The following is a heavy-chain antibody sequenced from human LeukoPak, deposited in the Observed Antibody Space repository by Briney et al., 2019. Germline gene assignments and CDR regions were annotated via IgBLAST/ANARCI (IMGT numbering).Heavy chain of an antibody. CDR3: SSWLDP. CDR2: INHSGST. V-gene: IGHV4-34*01. J-gene: IGHJ5*02. Sequence: TSETLSLTCAVYGGSFSGYYWSWIRQPPGKGLEWIGEINHSGSTNYNPSLKSRVTISVDTSKNQFSLKLSSVTAADTAVYYCSSWLDPWGQGILVTVSS. CDR1: GGSFSGYY.